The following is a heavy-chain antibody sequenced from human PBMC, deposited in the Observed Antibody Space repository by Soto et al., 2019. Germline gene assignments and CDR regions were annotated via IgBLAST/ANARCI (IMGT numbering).Heavy chain of an antibody. J-gene: IGHJ4*02. CDR2: IYNSGTT. V-gene: IGHV4-30-4*01. CDR1: GGSIIRGGYF. CDR3: ARGPSADKVDY. D-gene: IGHD3-3*01. Sequence: QVQLQESGPGLVKPSQTLSLTCTVSGGSIIRGGYFWSWIRQTPGKGLEWIGHIYNSGTTYTNPSLNSRATISGDTSPNQFSLNLKSVTAADTAVYYCARGPSADKVDYWGQGTLVTVSS.